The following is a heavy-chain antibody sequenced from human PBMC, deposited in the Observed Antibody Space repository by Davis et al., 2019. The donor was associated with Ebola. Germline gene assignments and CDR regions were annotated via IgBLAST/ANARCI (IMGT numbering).Heavy chain of an antibody. CDR2: IIPLLGKA. D-gene: IGHD5-18*01. V-gene: IGHV1-69*04. CDR1: EDTFKNYG. CDR3: ARAYSFGYTGMDV. Sequence: SVKVSCKASEDTFKNYGISWVRQAPGQGLEWMGRIIPLLGKANYAQKFQGRVTITADKSTSTAYMELSSLRTEDTAVYYCARAYSFGYTGMDVWGQGTMVTVSS. J-gene: IGHJ6*02.